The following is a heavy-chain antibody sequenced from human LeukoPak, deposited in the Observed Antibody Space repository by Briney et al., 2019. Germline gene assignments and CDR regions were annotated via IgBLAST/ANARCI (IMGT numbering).Heavy chain of an antibody. CDR1: GGSFSGYY. D-gene: IGHD3-22*01. CDR3: ARVGMIVVEPYCYYYGMDV. CDR2: INHSGST. Sequence: SETLSLTCAVYGGSFSGYYWSWIRQPPGKGLEWIGEINHSGSTNYNPSLKSRVTVSVDTSKNQFSLKLSSVTAADTAVYYCARVGMIVVEPYCYYYGMDVWGQGTTVTVSS. V-gene: IGHV4-34*01. J-gene: IGHJ6*02.